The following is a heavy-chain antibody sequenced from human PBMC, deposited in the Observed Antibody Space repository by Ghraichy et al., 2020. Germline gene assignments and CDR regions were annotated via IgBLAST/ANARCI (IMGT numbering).Heavy chain of an antibody. Sequence: GESLSISCAASGFTFSNYAMTWVRQAPGKGLEWVSVISDSGGSTYYADSVGGRFTISRDNSKNQLYLQMNSLRAEDTAVYYCAKGRRGSCYSSIDYWGQGTLVTVSS. CDR2: ISDSGGST. J-gene: IGHJ4*02. CDR3: AKGRRGSCYSSIDY. CDR1: GFTFSNYA. V-gene: IGHV3-23*01. D-gene: IGHD2-15*01.